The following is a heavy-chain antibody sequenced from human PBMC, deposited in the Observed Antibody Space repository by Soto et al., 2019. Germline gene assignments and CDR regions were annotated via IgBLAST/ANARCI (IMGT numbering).Heavy chain of an antibody. CDR3: TTDSVSSTYFFAY. Sequence: GGSLRLSCAASGFTFSNAWMNWVRQAPGKGLEWVGRIKSKTDGGTTDYAAPVKGRFTISRDDSKNTLYLQMNSLKTEDTAVYYCTTDSVSSTYFFAYWGQGTLVTVSS. D-gene: IGHD6-13*01. CDR2: IKSKTDGGTT. J-gene: IGHJ4*02. CDR1: GFTFSNAW. V-gene: IGHV3-15*07.